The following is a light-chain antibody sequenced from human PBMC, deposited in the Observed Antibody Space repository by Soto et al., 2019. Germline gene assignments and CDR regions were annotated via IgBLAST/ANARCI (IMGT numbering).Light chain of an antibody. V-gene: IGLV2-14*01. CDR2: EFS. Sequence: QSALTQPASVSGSPGQSITISCTGTSSDVGGYNYVSWYQQHPGKAPKLMIYEFSYRPSGVSNRFSGSKSGNTASLTISGLQAEDEADYHCSSYTSSRTLVFGGGTKRTVL. CDR1: SSDVGGYNY. CDR3: SSYTSSRTLV. J-gene: IGLJ2*01.